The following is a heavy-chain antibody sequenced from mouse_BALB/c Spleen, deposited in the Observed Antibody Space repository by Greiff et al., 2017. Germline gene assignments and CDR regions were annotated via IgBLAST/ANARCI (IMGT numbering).Heavy chain of an antibody. CDR2: ISYSGST. Sequence: EVQLQESGPGLVKPSQSLSLTCTVTGYSITSDYAWNWIRQFPGNKLEWMGYISYSGSTSYNPSLKSRISITRDTSKNQFFLQLNSVTTEDTATYYCAASTVVAPFAYWGQGTLVTVSA. CDR1: GYSITSDYA. D-gene: IGHD1-1*01. V-gene: IGHV3-2*02. J-gene: IGHJ3*01. CDR3: AASTVVAPFAY.